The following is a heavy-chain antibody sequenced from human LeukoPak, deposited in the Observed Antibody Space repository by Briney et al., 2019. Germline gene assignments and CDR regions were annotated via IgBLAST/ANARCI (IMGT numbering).Heavy chain of an antibody. J-gene: IGHJ6*03. CDR1: EFTFSDYY. D-gene: IGHD1-7*01. CDR2: ISGTSTTT. CDR3: ARAKTTHAYYMDV. Sequence: PGGSLRLSCAASEFTFSDYYMSWIRQAPGKGLEWLSDISGTSTTTYYADSVKGRFTISRDNAKNSLYLQMSSLRAEDTAVYYCARAKTTHAYYMDVWGKGTTVTVSS. V-gene: IGHV3-11*04.